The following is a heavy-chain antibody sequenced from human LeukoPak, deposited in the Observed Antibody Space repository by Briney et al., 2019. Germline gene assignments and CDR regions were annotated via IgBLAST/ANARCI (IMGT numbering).Heavy chain of an antibody. CDR3: ARVIGSYGDYWFDP. CDR2: INPNSGNT. Sequence: ASVKVSCKASGYTFTGYYMHWVRQAPGQGLEWMGRINPNSGNTGYAQKFQGRVTMTRNTSISTAYMELSSLRSEATAVYYCARVIGSYGDYWFDPWGQGTLVTVSS. V-gene: IGHV1-8*02. D-gene: IGHD4-17*01. J-gene: IGHJ5*02. CDR1: GYTFTGYY.